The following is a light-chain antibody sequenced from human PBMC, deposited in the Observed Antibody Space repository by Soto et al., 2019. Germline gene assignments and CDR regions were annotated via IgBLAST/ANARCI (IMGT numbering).Light chain of an antibody. Sequence: EIVLPQSPGTLSLSPGERATLSCRASRSVITSSLAWYQSIPGQVPWLLIYGASSRSTGIPDRISGSGSGTDFTLTISRLEHEDFAVYYCQQYGSSPITFGRGTRLEI. J-gene: IGKJ5*01. CDR3: QQYGSSPIT. CDR1: RSVITSS. CDR2: GAS. V-gene: IGKV3-20*01.